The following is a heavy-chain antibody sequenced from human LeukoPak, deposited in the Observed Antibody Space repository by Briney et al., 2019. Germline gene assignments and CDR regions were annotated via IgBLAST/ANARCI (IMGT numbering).Heavy chain of an antibody. CDR3: AELGITMIGGV. V-gene: IGHV3-74*01. Sequence: GSLRLSCAASGFTFSSNWMNWVRQAPGEGLVWVSRISGDGTTITYADSVKGRFTISRDNAKNSLYLQMNSLRAEDTAVYYCAELGITMIGGVWGKGTTVTISS. J-gene: IGHJ6*04. CDR2: ISGDGTTI. D-gene: IGHD3-10*02. CDR1: GFTFSSNW.